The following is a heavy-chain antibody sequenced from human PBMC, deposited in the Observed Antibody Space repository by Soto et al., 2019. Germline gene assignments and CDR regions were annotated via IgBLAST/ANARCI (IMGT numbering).Heavy chain of an antibody. CDR3: ARDHRIAVAGRVSSGWFDP. CDR2: IYTSGST. Sequence: QVQLQESGPGLVKPSETLSLTCTVSGGSISSYYWSWIRQPAGKGLEWIGRIYTSGSTNYNPSLKSRVTMSVDTSKNQFSLKLSSVTAADTAVYYCARDHRIAVAGRVSSGWFDPRGQGTLVTVSS. J-gene: IGHJ5*02. V-gene: IGHV4-4*07. D-gene: IGHD6-19*01. CDR1: GGSISSYY.